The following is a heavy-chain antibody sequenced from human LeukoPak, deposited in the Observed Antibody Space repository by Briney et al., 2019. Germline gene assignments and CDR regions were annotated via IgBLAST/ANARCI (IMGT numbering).Heavy chain of an antibody. D-gene: IGHD6-19*01. CDR1: GFTFSNAW. Sequence: GGCLRLSCAASGFTFSNAWMSWVRQAPGKGLEWVGRIKSKTDGGTTDYAAPVKGRFTISRDDSKNTLYLQMNSLKTEDTAVYYCTTQWLVRGGFDYWGQGTLVTVSS. CDR2: IKSKTDGGTT. CDR3: TTQWLVRGGFDY. J-gene: IGHJ4*02. V-gene: IGHV3-15*01.